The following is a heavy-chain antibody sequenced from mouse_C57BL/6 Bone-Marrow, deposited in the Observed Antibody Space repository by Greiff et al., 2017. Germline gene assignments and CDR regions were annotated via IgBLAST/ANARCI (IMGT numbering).Heavy chain of an antibody. CDR3: ARVPPYYGSSTGYFDV. V-gene: IGHV1-66*01. J-gene: IGHJ1*03. CDR2: IYPGSGNT. Sequence: VQLQQSGPELVKPGASVKISCKASGYSFTSYYIHWVKQRPGQGLEWIGWIYPGSGNTKYNEKFKGKATLTADTSSSTAYMQLSSLTSEDSAVYYCARVPPYYGSSTGYFDVWGTGTTVTVSS. D-gene: IGHD1-1*01. CDR1: GYSFTSYY.